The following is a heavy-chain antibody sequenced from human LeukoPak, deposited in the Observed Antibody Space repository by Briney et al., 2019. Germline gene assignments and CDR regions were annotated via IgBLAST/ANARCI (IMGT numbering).Heavy chain of an antibody. J-gene: IGHJ4*02. D-gene: IGHD3-3*01. Sequence: GSLRLSCAASGFTFSSYWMSWVRQPPGKGLEWIGEINHSGSTNYNPSLKSRVTISVDTSKNQFSLKLSSVTAADTAVYYCARGPAHTYDFWSGYRYWGQGTLVTVSS. CDR3: ARGPAHTYDFWSGYRY. CDR1: GFTFSSYW. CDR2: INHSGST. V-gene: IGHV4-34*01.